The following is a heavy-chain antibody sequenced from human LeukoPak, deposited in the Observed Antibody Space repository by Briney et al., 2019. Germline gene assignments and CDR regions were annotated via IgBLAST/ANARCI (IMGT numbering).Heavy chain of an antibody. D-gene: IGHD4-23*01. CDR1: GGSISSGGYS. CDR3: ARDYGGIRIYDY. V-gene: IGHV4-34*01. J-gene: IGHJ4*02. CDR2: INHSGST. Sequence: NPSETLSLTCAVSGGSISSGGYSWSWIRQPPGKGLEWIGEINHSGSTNYNPSLKSRVTISVDTSKNQFSLKLSSVTAADTAVYYCARDYGGIRIYDYWGQGTLVTVSS.